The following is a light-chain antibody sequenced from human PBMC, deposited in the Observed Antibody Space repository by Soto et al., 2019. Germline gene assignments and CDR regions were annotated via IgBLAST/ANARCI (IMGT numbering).Light chain of an antibody. V-gene: IGKV3-11*01. Sequence: EIVLTQSPATLSLSPGERATLSCRASQSVSSYLAWYQQKPGQAPRLLIYDASNRATGIPARFSGSGSGTDFTLTISSLEPEDCAVYYCQQRRNCPSRTFGQGTKLEIK. CDR3: QQRRNCPSRT. CDR2: DAS. CDR1: QSVSSY. J-gene: IGKJ2*01.